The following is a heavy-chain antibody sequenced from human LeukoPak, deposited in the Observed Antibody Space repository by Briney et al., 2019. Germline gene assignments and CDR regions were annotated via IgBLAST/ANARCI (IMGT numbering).Heavy chain of an antibody. J-gene: IGHJ6*03. V-gene: IGHV4-4*07. CDR3: ARMTVVPAVDYYYYMDV. CDR2: IYTSGST. Sequence: SETLSLTCTVSGGSISSYYWSWLRQPAGKGLEWIGRIYTSGSTNYNPSLKSRVTMSVDTSKNQFSLKLSSVTAADTAVYYCARMTVVPAVDYYYYMDVWGKGTTVTVSS. CDR1: GGSISSYY. D-gene: IGHD2-2*01.